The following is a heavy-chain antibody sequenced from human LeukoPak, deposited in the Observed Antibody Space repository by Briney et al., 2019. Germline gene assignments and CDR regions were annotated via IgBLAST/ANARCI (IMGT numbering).Heavy chain of an antibody. CDR1: GLTFSDYT. Sequence: GGSLRLSCAASGLTFSDYTMNWVRQAPGKGLEWVSYISSSSSTISYADSVKGRFTISRDNDKNSLFLQMNSLRAEDTAVYYCASVGHCTSSSCPYYFDYWGQGTLVTVSS. CDR2: ISSSSSTI. J-gene: IGHJ4*02. D-gene: IGHD2-2*03. V-gene: IGHV3-48*01. CDR3: ASVGHCTSSSCPYYFDY.